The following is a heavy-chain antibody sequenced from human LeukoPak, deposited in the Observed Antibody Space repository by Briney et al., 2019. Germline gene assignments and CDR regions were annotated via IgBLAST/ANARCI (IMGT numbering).Heavy chain of an antibody. CDR3: AKGRGSGSYVYYYYGMDV. CDR1: GFTFSNAW. D-gene: IGHD3-10*01. V-gene: IGHV3-53*01. CDR2: IYSGGST. Sequence: GGSLRLSCAASGFTFSNAWMSWVRQAPGKGLEWVSVIYSGGSTYYADSVKGRFTISRDNSKNTLYLQMNSLRAEDTAVYYCAKGRGSGSYVYYYYGMDVWGQGTTVTVSS. J-gene: IGHJ6*02.